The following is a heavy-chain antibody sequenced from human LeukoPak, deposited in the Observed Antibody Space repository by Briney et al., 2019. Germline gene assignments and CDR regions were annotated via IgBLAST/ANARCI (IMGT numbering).Heavy chain of an antibody. J-gene: IGHJ3*02. CDR3: ARSSGRLGELGLYAFDI. CDR1: GYTFTSYG. D-gene: IGHD3-10*01. Sequence: GASVKVSCKASGYTFTSYGISWVRQAPGQGLEWMGWISAYNGNTNYAQKLQGRVTMTTDTSTSTAYMELRSLRSDDTAVYYCARSSGRLGELGLYAFDIWGQGTMVTVSS. CDR2: ISAYNGNT. V-gene: IGHV1-18*01.